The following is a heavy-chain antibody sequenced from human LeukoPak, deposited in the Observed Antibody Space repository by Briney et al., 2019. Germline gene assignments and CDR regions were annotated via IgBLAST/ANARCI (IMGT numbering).Heavy chain of an antibody. J-gene: IGHJ6*03. Sequence: PSEPLSLTCTVSGVSISSSSYYWDWIRQPPGKGLEWIGSISYSGSTYYNPSLKSRVTISVDTSKNQFSLKLSSVTAADTAVYYCARRYGSGWSYYYYYMDVWGKGTTVTISS. D-gene: IGHD6-19*01. CDR1: GVSISSSSYY. CDR3: ARRYGSGWSYYYYYMDV. CDR2: ISYSGST. V-gene: IGHV4-39*07.